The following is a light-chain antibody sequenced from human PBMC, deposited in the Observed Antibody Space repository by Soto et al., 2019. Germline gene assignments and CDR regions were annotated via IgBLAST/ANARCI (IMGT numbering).Light chain of an antibody. CDR2: GAS. Sequence: EIVMPQSPATLSVSPGEKATLSCRPSQSVSSNLAWYQQNPGQAPRLLIYGASTRATGVPARFSGSGSGTEFTLTINSLQSEDFAVYYCQQYNNWPPYTFGQGTKV. J-gene: IGKJ2*01. CDR3: QQYNNWPPYT. CDR1: QSVSSN. V-gene: IGKV3-15*01.